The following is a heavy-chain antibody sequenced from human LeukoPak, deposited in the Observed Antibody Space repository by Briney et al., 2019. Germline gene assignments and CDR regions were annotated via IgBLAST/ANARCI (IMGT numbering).Heavy chain of an antibody. V-gene: IGHV4-34*01. CDR3: GRDALVGYFSYYYMDV. CDR1: GGSFSGHL. D-gene: IGHD2-15*01. Sequence: PSETLSLTCAVYGGSFSGHLWSWARQPPGKGLEWIGEIDHSRTTNYNPSLKSRVTISIDTSKNQFSLKLSSVTAADTAVYYCGRDALVGYFSYYYMDVWGKGTTVTVSS. CDR2: IDHSRTT. J-gene: IGHJ6*03.